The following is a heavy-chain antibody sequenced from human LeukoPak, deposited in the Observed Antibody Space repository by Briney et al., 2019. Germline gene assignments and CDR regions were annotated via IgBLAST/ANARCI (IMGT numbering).Heavy chain of an antibody. Sequence: ASVKVSCKASGYILTGYYIHWVRQAPGQGLEWMGWIDPHSGGTNYAQKFQGRVTMTRDTSISTAYMELSRLRSDDTAVYYCARGYYDSSGYPSEYWGQGTLVTVSS. D-gene: IGHD3-22*01. CDR2: IDPHSGGT. V-gene: IGHV1-2*02. CDR1: GYILTGYY. J-gene: IGHJ4*02. CDR3: ARGYYDSSGYPSEY.